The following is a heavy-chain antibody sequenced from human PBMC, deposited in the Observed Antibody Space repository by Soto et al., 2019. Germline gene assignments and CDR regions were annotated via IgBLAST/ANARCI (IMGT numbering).Heavy chain of an antibody. CDR3: ATEIDAITVNSLDY. Sequence: GASVKVSCKASGYTFSGSVMHWVRQAPGQRLEWMGWINADNGNTKYSQKFQDRVTLTRDTSASTAYMELSSLRSEDTTVYYCATEIDAITVNSLDYCGQGTLVTVYS. J-gene: IGHJ4*02. D-gene: IGHD4-17*01. CDR2: INADNGNT. CDR1: GYTFSGSV. V-gene: IGHV1-3*01.